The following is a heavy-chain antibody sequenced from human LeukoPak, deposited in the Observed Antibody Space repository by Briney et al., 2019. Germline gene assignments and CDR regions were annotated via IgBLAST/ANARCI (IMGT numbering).Heavy chain of an antibody. CDR1: GYSFTSYW. D-gene: IGHD3-9*01. V-gene: IGHV5-51*01. Sequence: GESLKISCKGSGYSFTSYWIGWVRQMPGEGLEWIGIIYPGDSDTRYSQSFQGQVTISTDKTISTAYLQWSSLKASDTAMYYCARQRMRYFDWLPFDYWGQGTLVTVSS. CDR2: IYPGDSDT. J-gene: IGHJ4*02. CDR3: ARQRMRYFDWLPFDY.